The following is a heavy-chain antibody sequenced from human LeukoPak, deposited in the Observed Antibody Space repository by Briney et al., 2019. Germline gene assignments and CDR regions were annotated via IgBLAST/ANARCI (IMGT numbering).Heavy chain of an antibody. CDR2: VYFDGHTQ. CDR1: EFIFSTYG. CDR3: ATLLSFGGNSGASLCTLDV. V-gene: IGHV3-30*12. Sequence: PGGSLRLSCAASEFIFSTYGIHWVRQAPGKGLEWVAGVYFDGHTQYYAGSVKGRFTVFRDNSKNTVPLQMNTLGAEDTAVYYCATLLSFGGNSGASLCTLDVWGQGTTVTVSS. J-gene: IGHJ6*02. D-gene: IGHD4-23*01.